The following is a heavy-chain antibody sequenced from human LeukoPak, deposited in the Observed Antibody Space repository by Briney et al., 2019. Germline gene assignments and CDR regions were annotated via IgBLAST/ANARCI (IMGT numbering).Heavy chain of an antibody. V-gene: IGHV1-18*01. Sequence: ASVKVSCKASGYTFTSYGISWVRQAPGQGLEWMGWISAYNGNTNYAQKLQGRVTMTTDTSTSTAYMELRRLRSDDTAVYYCARPASGYYDILTGYYSSYWYFDLWGRGTLVTVSS. CDR1: GYTFTSYG. D-gene: IGHD3-9*01. CDR2: ISAYNGNT. CDR3: ARPASGYYDILTGYYSSYWYFDL. J-gene: IGHJ2*01.